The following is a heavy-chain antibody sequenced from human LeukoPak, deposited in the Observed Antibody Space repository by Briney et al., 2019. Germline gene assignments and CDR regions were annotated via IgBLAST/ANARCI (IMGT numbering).Heavy chain of an antibody. J-gene: IGHJ4*02. D-gene: IGHD6-19*01. CDR1: GGSFSGYY. V-gene: IGHV4-34*01. CDR2: INHSGST. CDR3: ASHLYSSGWYPQPRRYYSDY. Sequence: SETLSLTCAVYGGSFSGYYWSWIRQPPGKGLEWIGEINHSGSTNYNPSLKSRVTISVDTSKNQFSLKLSSVTAADTVVYYCASHLYSSGWYPQPRRYYSDYWGQGTLVTVSS.